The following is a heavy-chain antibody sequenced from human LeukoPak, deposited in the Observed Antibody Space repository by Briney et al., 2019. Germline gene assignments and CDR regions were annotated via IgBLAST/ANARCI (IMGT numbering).Heavy chain of an antibody. J-gene: IGHJ4*02. D-gene: IGHD3-10*01. Sequence: SETLSLTCTVSGYSISSHYWNWIRQPPGKGLEWIGYIYYSGSTKYNPSLKSRVTISVDTSKNQFSLKLSSVTAADTAVYYCARYYYGSGTYQEFDYWGQGTLVTVSS. CDR3: ARYYYGSGTYQEFDY. CDR1: GYSISSHY. CDR2: IYYSGST. V-gene: IGHV4-59*11.